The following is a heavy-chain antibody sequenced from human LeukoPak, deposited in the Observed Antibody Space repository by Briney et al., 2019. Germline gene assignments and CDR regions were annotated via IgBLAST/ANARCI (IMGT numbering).Heavy chain of an antibody. CDR1: GGTFSSYT. J-gene: IGHJ2*01. CDR2: IIPILGIA. CDR3: ARTLRGSGSLILYWYFDL. D-gene: IGHD1-26*01. V-gene: IGHV1-69*02. Sequence: GSSVKVSCKASGGTFSSYTISWVRQAPGQGLEWMGRIIPILGIANYAQKFQGRVTITADKSTSTAYMELSSLRSEDTAVYYCARTLRGSGSLILYWYFDLWGRGTLVTVSS.